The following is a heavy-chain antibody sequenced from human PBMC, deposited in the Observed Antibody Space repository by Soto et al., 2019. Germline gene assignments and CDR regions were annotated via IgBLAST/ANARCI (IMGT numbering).Heavy chain of an antibody. D-gene: IGHD5-18*01. V-gene: IGHV1-69*01. J-gene: IGHJ4*02. CDR3: ATGGRGYSSAPRFYFEY. Sequence: QVQLVQSGAEVKKPGSSVKVSCQAAGGFFSSNAISWVRQAPGQGLEWMGGILPIFHTTHYAQKFQGRVTMTADESTSTAYMELSSLKSEDTALYSCATGGRGYSSAPRFYFEYWGQGTLVPVSS. CDR2: ILPIFHTT. CDR1: GGFFSSNA.